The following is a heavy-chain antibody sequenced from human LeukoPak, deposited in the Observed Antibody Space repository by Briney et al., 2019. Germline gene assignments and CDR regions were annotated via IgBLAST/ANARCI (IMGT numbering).Heavy chain of an antibody. V-gene: IGHV1-2*02. Sequence: GASVKVSCKASGYTFTGYYMHWVRQAPGQGLEWMGWINPNSGGTNYAQKFQGRVTMTRDTSISTAYMELSRLRSDDTAVYYCARVGLGRTYYYGMDVWGQGTTVTVSS. CDR3: ARVGLGRTYYYGMDV. J-gene: IGHJ6*02. CDR2: INPNSGGT. D-gene: IGHD3-16*01. CDR1: GYTFTGYY.